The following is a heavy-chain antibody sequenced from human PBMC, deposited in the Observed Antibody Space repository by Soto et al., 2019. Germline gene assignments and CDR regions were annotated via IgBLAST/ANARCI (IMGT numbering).Heavy chain of an antibody. CDR3: AYLAAAGTGYFDY. D-gene: IGHD6-13*01. Sequence: ETLSLTCTVSGGSISSYYWSWIRQPPGKGLEWIGYIYYSGSTNYNPSLKSRVTISVDTSKNQFSLKLSSVTAADTAVYYCAYLAAAGTGYFDYWGQGTLVTVSS. V-gene: IGHV4-59*01. CDR1: GGSISSYY. CDR2: IYYSGST. J-gene: IGHJ4*02.